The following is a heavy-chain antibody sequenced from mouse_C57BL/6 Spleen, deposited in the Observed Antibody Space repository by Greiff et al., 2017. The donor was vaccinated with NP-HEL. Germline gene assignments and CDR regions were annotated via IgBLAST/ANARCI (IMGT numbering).Heavy chain of an antibody. J-gene: IGHJ2*01. CDR3: TNRGTTVPY. V-gene: IGHV1-15*01. D-gene: IGHD1-1*01. Sequence: QVQLQQSGAELVRPGASVTLSCKASGYTFTDYEMHWVKQTPVHGLEWIGAIDPETGGTADKYSSTAYMELRSLTSEDSAFYYCTNRGTTVPYWGQGTTLTVSS. CDR1: GYTFTDYE. CDR2: IDPETGG.